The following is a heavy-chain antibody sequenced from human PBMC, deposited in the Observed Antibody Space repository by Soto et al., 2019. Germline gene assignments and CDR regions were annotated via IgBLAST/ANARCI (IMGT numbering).Heavy chain of an antibody. V-gene: IGHV4-31*03. CDR2: TYYSGST. CDR1: GGSISSGGYY. CDR3: ARGWGRDGYTHGRP. J-gene: IGHJ5*02. Sequence: QVQLQESGPGLVKPSQTLSLTCTVSGGSISSGGYYWSWIRQHPGKGLEWIGYTYYSGSTYYNPSLTSRVTISVDTSKNHFSLKLSSVTATDTAVYYCARGWGRDGYTHGRPWGQGTLVTVSS. D-gene: IGHD5-12*01.